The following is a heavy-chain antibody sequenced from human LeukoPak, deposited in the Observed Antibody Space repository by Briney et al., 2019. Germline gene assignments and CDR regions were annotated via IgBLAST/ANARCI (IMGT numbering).Heavy chain of an antibody. CDR2: IYYSGST. CDR3: TRGGSNFDY. CDR1: GGSISSYY. Sequence: SETLSLTCTVSGGSISSYYWSWVRQPPEKGLEWIGYIYYSGSTNYNPYLKSRVNISVDTSKDQFALQLNCVTAADAAVYFCTRGGSNFDYWGQGTLVSVSS. D-gene: IGHD3-10*01. V-gene: IGHV4-59*01. J-gene: IGHJ4*02.